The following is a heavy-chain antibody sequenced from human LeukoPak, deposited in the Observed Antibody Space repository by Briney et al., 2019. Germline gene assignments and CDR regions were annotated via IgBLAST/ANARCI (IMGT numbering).Heavy chain of an antibody. J-gene: IGHJ4*02. CDR2: ISYDGSNK. CDR3: ARGVVVVPAAIQIPFDY. CDR1: GFTFDNFA. D-gene: IGHD2-2*02. Sequence: GGSLRLSCAASGFTFDNFAMHWVRQAPGKGLEWVAVISYDGSNKYYADSVKGRFTISRDNSKNTLYLQMNSLRAEDTAVYYCARGVVVVPAAIQIPFDYWGQGTLVTVSS. V-gene: IGHV3-30-3*01.